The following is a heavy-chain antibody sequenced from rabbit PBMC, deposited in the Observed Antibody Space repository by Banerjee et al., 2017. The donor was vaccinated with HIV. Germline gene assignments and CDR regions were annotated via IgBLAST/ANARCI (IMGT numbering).Heavy chain of an antibody. D-gene: IGHD1-1*01. CDR2: IYTSSGST. CDR3: VRDGDSEYYPDYFDL. CDR1: GFSLSNRYY. V-gene: IGHV1S45*01. Sequence: QEQLEESGRGLVQPEGSLTLTCTASGFSLSNRYYMCWVRQAPGKGLDYIACIYTSSGSTYYASWAKGRFTIAKTSSTTVTLQMTSLTAADTATYFCVRDGDSEYYPDYFDLWGPGTLVTVS. J-gene: IGHJ4*01.